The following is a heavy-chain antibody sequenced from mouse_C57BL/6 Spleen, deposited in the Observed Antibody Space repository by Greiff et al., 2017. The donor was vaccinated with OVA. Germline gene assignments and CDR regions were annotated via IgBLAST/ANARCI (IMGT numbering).Heavy chain of an antibody. J-gene: IGHJ4*01. V-gene: IGHV5-17*01. Sequence: EVHLVESGGGLVKPGGSLKLSCAASGFTFSDYGMHWVRQAPEKGLEWVAYISSGSSTIYYADTVKGRFTISRDNAKNTLFLQMTSLRSEDTAMYYCARIYDYDDYYAMDYWGQGTSVTVSS. CDR1: GFTFSDYG. CDR3: ARIYDYDDYYAMDY. D-gene: IGHD2-4*01. CDR2: ISSGSSTI.